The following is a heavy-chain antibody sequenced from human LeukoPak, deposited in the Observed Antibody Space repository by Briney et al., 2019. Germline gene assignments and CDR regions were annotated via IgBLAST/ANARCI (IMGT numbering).Heavy chain of an antibody. V-gene: IGHV3-74*01. J-gene: IGHJ4*02. Sequence: GGSLRLSCAASGFTLSKYWMHWVRQAPGKGLVWVSRIHSDGSSTIYADSVKGRFTISRDNAKNMVYLQMKSLRAEDTAVYYCAREPAEYGGYDAFDYWGQGVLVTVSS. D-gene: IGHD5-12*01. CDR2: IHSDGSST. CDR3: AREPAEYGGYDAFDY. CDR1: GFTLSKYW.